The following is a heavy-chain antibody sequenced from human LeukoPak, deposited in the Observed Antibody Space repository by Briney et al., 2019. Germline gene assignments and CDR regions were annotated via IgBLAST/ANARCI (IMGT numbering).Heavy chain of an antibody. CDR3: ARGYYPPRWYFDL. Sequence: SETLSLTCALCGGSFSSYSWSWTWIRQTPEKGLEWIGEIIEKGNANYNPSLESRVTIDLDTSKNQFSLKLTSMTAADTAMYYCARGYYPPRWYFDLWGRGTLVTVSS. V-gene: IGHV4-34*01. J-gene: IGHJ2*01. D-gene: IGHD3-10*01. CDR2: IIEKGNA. CDR1: GGSFSSYS.